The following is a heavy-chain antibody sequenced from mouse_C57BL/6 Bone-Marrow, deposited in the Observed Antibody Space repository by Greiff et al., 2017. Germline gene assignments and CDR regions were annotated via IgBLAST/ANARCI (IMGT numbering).Heavy chain of an antibody. CDR3: TFITTVVAFSKYFDY. V-gene: IGHV6-3*01. D-gene: IGHD1-1*01. Sequence: EVKVVESGGGLVQPGGSMKLSCVASGFTFSNYWMNWVRQSPEKGLEWVAQIRLKSDNYATHYAESVKGRFTISRDDSKSSVYLQMNNLRAEDTGIYYCTFITTVVAFSKYFDYWGQGTTLTVSS. CDR2: IRLKSDNYAT. CDR1: GFTFSNYW. J-gene: IGHJ2*01.